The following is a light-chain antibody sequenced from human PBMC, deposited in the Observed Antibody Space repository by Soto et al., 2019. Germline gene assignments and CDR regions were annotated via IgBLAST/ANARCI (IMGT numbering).Light chain of an antibody. J-gene: IGLJ3*02. V-gene: IGLV1-44*01. CDR3: AAWDDSLNGRV. CDR1: GSNIGSNT. CDR2: SNN. Sequence: QAVVTQPPSASGAPGQWVTISCSGSGSNIGSNTVNWYQHLPGTAPKLLIYSNNQRPSGVPDRFSGSKSGASASLAISGLQSEDEADYYCAAWDDSLNGRVFGGGTKLTVL.